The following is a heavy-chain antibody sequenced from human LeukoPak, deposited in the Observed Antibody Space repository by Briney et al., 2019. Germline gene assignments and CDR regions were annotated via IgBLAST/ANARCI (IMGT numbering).Heavy chain of an antibody. V-gene: IGHV3-21*01. D-gene: IGHD3-3*01. CDR1: GFTFSSYS. CDR2: ISSSSSYI. J-gene: IGHJ3*02. CDR3: ARASDDAFDI. Sequence: GRSLRLSCAASGFTFSSYSMNWVRQAPGKGLEWVSSISSSSSYIYYADSVKGRFTISRDNAKNSLYLQMNSLRAEDTAVYYCARASDDAFDIWGQGTMVTVSS.